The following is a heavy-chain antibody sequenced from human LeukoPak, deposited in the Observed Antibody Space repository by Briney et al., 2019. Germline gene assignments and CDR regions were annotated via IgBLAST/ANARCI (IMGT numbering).Heavy chain of an antibody. CDR3: VNYYDSSGYPGAFDI. CDR2: ISGSGGST. D-gene: IGHD3-22*01. V-gene: IGHV3-23*01. CDR1: GFTFSSYA. Sequence: GGSLRLSCAASGFTFSSYAMSRVRQAPGKGLEWVSAISGSGGSTYYADSVKGRFTISRDNSKNTLYLQMNSLRAEDTAVYYCVNYYDSSGYPGAFDIWGQGTMVTVSS. J-gene: IGHJ3*02.